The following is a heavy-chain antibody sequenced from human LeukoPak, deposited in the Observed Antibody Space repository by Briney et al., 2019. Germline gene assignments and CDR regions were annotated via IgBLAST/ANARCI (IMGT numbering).Heavy chain of an antibody. D-gene: IGHD3-22*01. CDR1: GYTFTSYY. CDR3: ARDQSYYDSSGPIDY. V-gene: IGHV1-46*03. J-gene: IGHJ4*02. Sequence: RASVKVSCKASGYTFTSYYMHWVRHAPGQGLEWMGIINPSGGSTSYAQKFQGRVTMTRDTSTSTVYMELSSLRSEDTAVYYCARDQSYYDSSGPIDYWGQGTLVTVSS. CDR2: INPSGGST.